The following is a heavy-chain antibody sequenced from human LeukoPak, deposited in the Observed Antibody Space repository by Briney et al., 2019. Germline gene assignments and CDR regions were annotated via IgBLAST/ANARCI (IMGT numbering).Heavy chain of an antibody. CDR1: GGSISSYY. V-gene: IGHV4-59*01. CDR2: IYYSGST. CDR3: ASAYSSFRRGSYFDY. D-gene: IGHD6-19*01. J-gene: IGHJ4*02. Sequence: SETLSLTCTVSGGSISSYYWSWIRQPPGKGLEWIGYIYYSGSTNYNPSLKSRVTISVDTSKNQLSLKLSSVTAADTAVYHCASAYSSFRRGSYFDYWGQGTLVTVSS.